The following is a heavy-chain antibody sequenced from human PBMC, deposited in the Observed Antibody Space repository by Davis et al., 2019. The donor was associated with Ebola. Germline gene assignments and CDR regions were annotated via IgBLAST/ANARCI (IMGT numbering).Heavy chain of an antibody. CDR1: GFAFSGYA. CDR3: AKADSDYSADY. V-gene: IGHV3-23*01. D-gene: IGHD4/OR15-4a*01. J-gene: IGHJ4*02. Sequence: GESLKISCAASGFAFSGYAMNWVRQAPGKGLEWVSGIVSSGDGTYYADSVKGRFTVSRDNFKNTLYLQMKSLTTDDTAIYFCAKADSDYSADYWGQGTLVTVSS. CDR2: IVSSGDGT.